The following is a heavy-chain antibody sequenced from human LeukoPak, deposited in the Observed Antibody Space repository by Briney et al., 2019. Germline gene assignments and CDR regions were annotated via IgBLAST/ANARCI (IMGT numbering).Heavy chain of an antibody. J-gene: IGHJ4*02. CDR2: IKQAGSEK. CDR3: ARGVATIGNDY. D-gene: IGHD5-12*01. Sequence: PGGSLRLTCVMSGFTFRNHGLNWARQAPEKGLEWVANIKQAGSEKYYVDPVKGRFTISRDNAKNSVYLQMNSLGAEDTAVYYCARGVATIGNDYWGQGTLVTVSS. V-gene: IGHV3-7*01. CDR1: GFTFRNHG.